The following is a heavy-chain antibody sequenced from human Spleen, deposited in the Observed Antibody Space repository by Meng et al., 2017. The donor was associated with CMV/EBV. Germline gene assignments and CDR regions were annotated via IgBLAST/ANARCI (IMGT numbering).Heavy chain of an antibody. Sequence: GESLKISCAASGFTFSSYSMNWVRQAPGKGLEWVSSISSSSSYIYYADSVKGRFPISRDNAKNSLYLQMNSLRAEDTAVYYCARDRYDFWSGYLNYYGMDVWGQGTTVTVSS. CDR2: ISSSSSYI. J-gene: IGHJ6*02. CDR3: ARDRYDFWSGYLNYYGMDV. CDR1: GFTFSSYS. V-gene: IGHV3-21*01. D-gene: IGHD3-3*01.